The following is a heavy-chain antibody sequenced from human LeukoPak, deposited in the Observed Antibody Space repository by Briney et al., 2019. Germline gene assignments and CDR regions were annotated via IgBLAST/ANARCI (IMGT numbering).Heavy chain of an antibody. J-gene: IGHJ6*02. Sequence: GGSLRLSCAASGFTFSSYAMSWVRQAPGKGLEWVSAISGSGGSTYYADSVKGRFTISRDNSKNTLYLQMNSLRAEDTAVYYCAKVVTRRGWYYYGMDVWGQGTTDTVSS. CDR1: GFTFSSYA. D-gene: IGHD6-19*01. CDR2: ISGSGGST. CDR3: AKVVTRRGWYYYGMDV. V-gene: IGHV3-23*01.